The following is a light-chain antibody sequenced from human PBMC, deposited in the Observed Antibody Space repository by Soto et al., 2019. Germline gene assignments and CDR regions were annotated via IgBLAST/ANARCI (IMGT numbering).Light chain of an antibody. V-gene: IGKV1-27*01. J-gene: IGKJ1*01. CDR2: AAS. CDR1: QGISNY. Sequence: DIQMTQSPSSQSASVGDTVTITCRASQGISNYLAWYQQKPGQVPNLLIYAASTLQSGVPSRFSGSGSGTDFTLTISSLRPEYVATYYCQKYNNAPRTFGQGTKVEI. CDR3: QKYNNAPRT.